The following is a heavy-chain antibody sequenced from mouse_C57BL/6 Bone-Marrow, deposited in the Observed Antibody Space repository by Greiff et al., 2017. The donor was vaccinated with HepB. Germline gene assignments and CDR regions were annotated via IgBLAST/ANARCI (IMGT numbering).Heavy chain of an antibody. J-gene: IGHJ3*01. D-gene: IGHD1-1*01. Sequence: EVQLVESGGGLVKPGGSLKLSCAASGFTFSDDGMHWVRQAPEKGLEWVAYISSGSSTIYYADTVKGRFTISRDNAKNTLFLQMTSLRSEDTAMYYGARTYYGSSYSRVAYWGQGTLVTVSS. V-gene: IGHV5-17*01. CDR2: ISSGSSTI. CDR3: ARTYYGSSYSRVAY. CDR1: GFTFSDDG.